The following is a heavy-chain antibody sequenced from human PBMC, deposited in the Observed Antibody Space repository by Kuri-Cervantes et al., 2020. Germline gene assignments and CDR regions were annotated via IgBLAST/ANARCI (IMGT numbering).Heavy chain of an antibody. CDR3: ARDDSSWDAIDY. Sequence: SVKVSCKASGGTFSSYTISWVRQAPGQGLEWMGRIIPILGIANYAQKFQGRVTITADESTSTAYMELSSLRSEDTAVYYCARDDSSWDAIDYWGQGTLVTVSS. CDR2: IIPILGIA. J-gene: IGHJ4*02. CDR1: GGTFSSYT. D-gene: IGHD6-13*01. V-gene: IGHV1-69*04.